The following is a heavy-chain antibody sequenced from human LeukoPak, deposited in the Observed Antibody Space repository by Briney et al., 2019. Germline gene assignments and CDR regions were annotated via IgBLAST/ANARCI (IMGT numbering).Heavy chain of an antibody. CDR3: ARDHYGSGSLGYYYYYGMDV. D-gene: IGHD3-10*01. V-gene: IGHV4-59*12. Sequence: SETLSLTCTVSGGSISSYYWSWIRQPPGKGLEWIGYIYYSGSTYYNPSLKSRVTISVDTSKNQFSLKLSSVTAADTAVYYCARDHYGSGSLGYYYYYGMDVWGQGTTVTVSS. CDR1: GGSISSYY. CDR2: IYYSGST. J-gene: IGHJ6*02.